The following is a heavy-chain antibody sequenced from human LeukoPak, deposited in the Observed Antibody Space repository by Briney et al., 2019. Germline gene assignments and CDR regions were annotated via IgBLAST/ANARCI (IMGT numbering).Heavy chain of an antibody. V-gene: IGHV3-66*01. Sequence: GGSLRLSCAVSGFTFSSYWMSWVRQAPGKGLEWVSVIYSGGSTYYADSVKGRFTISRDNSKNTLYLQMNSLRAEDTAVYYCARDRTGYYDSSGYYYAYWGQGTLVTVSS. CDR1: GFTFSSYW. CDR3: ARDRTGYYDSSGYYYAY. J-gene: IGHJ4*02. CDR2: IYSGGST. D-gene: IGHD3-22*01.